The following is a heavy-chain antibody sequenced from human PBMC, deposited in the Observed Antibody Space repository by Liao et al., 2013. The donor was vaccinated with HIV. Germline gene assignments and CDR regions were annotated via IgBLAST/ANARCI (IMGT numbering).Heavy chain of an antibody. CDR1: NGSFSTYF. D-gene: IGHD5-24*01. J-gene: IGHJ6*03. CDR2: VYPSGST. CDR3: ARGPIPRRRDGFNYFYYYYHYMDV. V-gene: IGHV4-59*10. Sequence: QVQLEQWGAGLVKPSETLSLTCAVYNGSFSTYFWIWVRQPPGKGLEWIGRVYPSGSTNYNSSFKSRVTISVDTSKNQFSLKLTSVTAADSAIYFCARGPIPRRRDGFNYFYYYYHYMDVWGQGDRRSPSP.